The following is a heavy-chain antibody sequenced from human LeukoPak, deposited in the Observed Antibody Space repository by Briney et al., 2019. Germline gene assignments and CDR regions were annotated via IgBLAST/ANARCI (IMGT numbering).Heavy chain of an antibody. CDR2: ISSSSSYI. CDR3: ATDYYDSSGYYQNLYYFDY. V-gene: IGHV3-21*01. D-gene: IGHD3-22*01. Sequence: PGGSLRLSCAASGFTFSSYSMNWVRQAPGKGLEGVSSISSSSSYIYYADSVKGRFTISRDNAKNSLYLQINTLRAEDTAVYYCATDYYDSSGYYQNLYYFDYWGQGTLVTVSS. CDR1: GFTFSSYS. J-gene: IGHJ4*02.